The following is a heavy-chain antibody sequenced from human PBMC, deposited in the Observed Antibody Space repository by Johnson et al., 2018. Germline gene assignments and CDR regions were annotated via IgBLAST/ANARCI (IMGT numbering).Heavy chain of an antibody. D-gene: IGHD6-19*01. V-gene: IGHV1-69*01. CDR3: SRPSPPHKSGWYGDAFDI. J-gene: IGHJ3*02. CDR1: GHTISNYV. Sequence: QVQLVESGAEVKKPGSSVKVSCKASGHTISNYVISWVRQAPGHGLEWMGGIIPVFGTGKYAQKLQGRVASTAGASTSTVYMEMSSLRFADTAGYYCSRPSPPHKSGWYGDAFDIWGQGTMVTVSS. CDR2: IIPVFGTG.